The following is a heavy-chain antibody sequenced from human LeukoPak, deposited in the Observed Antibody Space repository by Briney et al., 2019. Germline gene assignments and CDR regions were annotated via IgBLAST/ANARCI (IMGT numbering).Heavy chain of an antibody. Sequence: GGSLRLSCAASTFIFKSNPMHWVRQAPALGLEWVAVISDNGTNKYYADSVKGRFTISRDNFKNTLYLQINSLRAEDTAVYFCAREDSDNDYPNLNYWGQGTLVTVSS. V-gene: IGHV3-30*04. CDR3: AREDSDNDYPNLNY. CDR1: TFIFKSNP. J-gene: IGHJ4*02. D-gene: IGHD5-12*01. CDR2: ISDNGTNK.